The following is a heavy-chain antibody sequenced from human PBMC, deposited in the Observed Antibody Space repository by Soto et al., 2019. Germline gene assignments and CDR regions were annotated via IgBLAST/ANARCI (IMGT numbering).Heavy chain of an antibody. V-gene: IGHV3-30*18. J-gene: IGHJ4*02. CDR2: IEDDGSNK. CDR3: AKDRGPDSYCLVDY. CDR1: GFTFSSYG. Sequence: QVQLVESGGGVVQPGRSLRLSCAASGFTFSSYGMHWVRQAPGKGLEWVAVIEDDGSNKYYADSVKGRFTISRDKSKNALYLQMNSLGAEDTDVYYCAKDRGPDSYCLVDYWGQGTLVTVSS. D-gene: IGHD5-18*01.